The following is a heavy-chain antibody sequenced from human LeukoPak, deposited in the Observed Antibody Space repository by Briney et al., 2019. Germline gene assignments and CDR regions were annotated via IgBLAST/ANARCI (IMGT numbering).Heavy chain of an antibody. V-gene: IGHV3-21*04. CDR1: GFTFSSYS. CDR3: AKWGDYDVLTGYYVSDY. J-gene: IGHJ4*02. Sequence: PGGSLRLSCAASGFTFSSYSMNWVRQAPGKGLEWVSSISSSSSYIYYADSMKSRFTISRDNSKNTLYLQINSLRAEDTAVYYCAKWGDYDVLTGYYVSDYWGQGTLVTVSS. D-gene: IGHD3-9*01. CDR2: ISSSSSYI.